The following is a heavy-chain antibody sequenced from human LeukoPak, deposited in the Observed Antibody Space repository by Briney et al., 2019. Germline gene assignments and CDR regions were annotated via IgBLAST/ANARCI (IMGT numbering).Heavy chain of an antibody. Sequence: SETLSLTCTVSGGSISSPNSYWGWIRQPPGKGLEWIASLYYSGSAYHSPPLKSRVTISVDRSKNQFSLKLYSVTAADSAVYYCARHVCCGGNCYRDDYYYYIDVWGTGTTVTVSS. CDR3: ARHVCCGGNCYRDDYYYYIDV. CDR1: GGSISSPNSY. D-gene: IGHD2-21*01. V-gene: IGHV4-39*01. CDR2: LYYSGSA. J-gene: IGHJ6*03.